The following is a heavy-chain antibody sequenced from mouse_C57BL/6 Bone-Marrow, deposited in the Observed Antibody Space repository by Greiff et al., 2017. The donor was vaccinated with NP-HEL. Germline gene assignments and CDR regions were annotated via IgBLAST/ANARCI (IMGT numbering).Heavy chain of an antibody. CDR1: GYTFTSYW. J-gene: IGHJ3*01. Sequence: VQLQQPGAELVKPGASVKLSCKASGYTFTSYWMNWVKQRPGQGLEWIGMIYPNSGSTNYNEKFKSKATLTVDKSSSTAYMQLSSLTSEDSAVYYCARKGGRRFAYWGQGTLVTVSA. CDR3: ARKGGRRFAY. V-gene: IGHV1-64*01. D-gene: IGHD3-3*01. CDR2: IYPNSGST.